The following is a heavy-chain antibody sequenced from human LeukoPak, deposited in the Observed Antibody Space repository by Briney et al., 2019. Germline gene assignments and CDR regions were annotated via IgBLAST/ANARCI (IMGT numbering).Heavy chain of an antibody. V-gene: IGHV1-69*04. CDR3: ARDSPQYNWNDVYYYGMDV. Sequence: GASVKVSCKASGGTFSSYAISWVRQAPGQGLEWMGRIIPILGIANYAQKFQGRVTITADKSTSTAYMELSRLRSDDTAVYYCARDSPQYNWNDVYYYGMDVWGQGTTVTVSS. J-gene: IGHJ6*02. CDR1: GGTFSSYA. CDR2: IIPILGIA. D-gene: IGHD1-20*01.